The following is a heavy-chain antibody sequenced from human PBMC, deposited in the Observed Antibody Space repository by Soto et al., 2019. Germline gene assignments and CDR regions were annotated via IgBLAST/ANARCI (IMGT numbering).Heavy chain of an antibody. CDR1: GFICASYD. CDR3: AKETATGGGAFDI. J-gene: IGHJ3*02. V-gene: IGHV3-23*01. Sequence: GGSLRLSWAAAGFICASYDMSWVRQAPGKGLEWVSTILVDGRTFYVDSVKGRFTISRDSSQSTVYLHMNSLTAGDTALYYCAKETATGGGAFDICGKGTKVTAS. D-gene: IGHD2-8*02. CDR2: ILVDGRT.